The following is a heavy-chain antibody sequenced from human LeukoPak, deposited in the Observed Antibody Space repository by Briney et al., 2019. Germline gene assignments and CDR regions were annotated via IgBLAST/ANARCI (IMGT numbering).Heavy chain of an antibody. CDR1: GFTFSSHV. Sequence: GGSLRLSCATSGFTFSSHVMHWVRQAPGKGLEWVTFIRFDGINIYYTDSVKGRFTISRDNFKNTLFLQMNSLRAEDTAVYYCARVRCSSNSCFPDYWGQGTLVTVSS. D-gene: IGHD2-2*01. CDR2: IRFDGINI. CDR3: ARVRCSSNSCFPDY. V-gene: IGHV3-30*02. J-gene: IGHJ4*02.